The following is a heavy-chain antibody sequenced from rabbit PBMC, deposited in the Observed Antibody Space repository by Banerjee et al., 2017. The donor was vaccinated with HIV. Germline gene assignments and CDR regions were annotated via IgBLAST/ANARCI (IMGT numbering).Heavy chain of an antibody. CDR1: GFTISSSYW. Sequence: QQQLVESGGGLVQPEGSLALTCTASGFTISSSYWICWVRQAPGKGLEWIGCINTGSSGSTYYASWAKGRFTISKTSSTTVTLQMTSLTAADTATYSCASDPWNAWNLWGPGTLVTVS. D-gene: IGHD3-1*01. CDR2: INTGSSGST. CDR3: ASDPWNAWNL. J-gene: IGHJ4*01. V-gene: IGHV1S45*01.